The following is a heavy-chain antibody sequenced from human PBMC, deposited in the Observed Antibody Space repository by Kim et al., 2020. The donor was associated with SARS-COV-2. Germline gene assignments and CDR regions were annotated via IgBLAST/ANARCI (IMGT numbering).Heavy chain of an antibody. CDR2: ITGSGADT. Sequence: GGSLRLSCAASGFTFSIFAMSWVRQAPGKGLEWVSTITGSGADTYYADSVKGRFTISRDNSKNTLFLQMHGLRAEDTALYYCAKDLGGYGHYWGPGTLVTVSS. CDR1: GFTFSIFA. D-gene: IGHD3-16*01. CDR3: AKDLGGYGHY. V-gene: IGHV3-23*01. J-gene: IGHJ4*02.